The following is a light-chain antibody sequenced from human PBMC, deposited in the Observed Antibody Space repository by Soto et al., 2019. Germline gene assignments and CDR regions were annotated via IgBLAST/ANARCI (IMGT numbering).Light chain of an antibody. CDR1: QSLGSN. CDR2: DAS. Sequence: EIVMTQSPATLSVFPGERATLSCRTSQSLGSNLAWYQQKPGQAPRLLIYDASTRATGIPARFSGSGSGTDFILTISSLQSEDFAVYYCQQYNNRPPVTFGGGTKVDI. J-gene: IGKJ4*01. CDR3: QQYNNRPPVT. V-gene: IGKV3-15*01.